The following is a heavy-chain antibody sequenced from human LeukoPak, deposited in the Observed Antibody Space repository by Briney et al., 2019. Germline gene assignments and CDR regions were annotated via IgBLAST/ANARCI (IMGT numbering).Heavy chain of an antibody. J-gene: IGHJ4*02. Sequence: ASVKVSCKASGYFFTNYGISWVRQAPGQGLEWMGGFDPEDGETIYAQKFQGRVTMTRDTSISTAYMELSRLRSDDTAVYYCVRGGSLYYDFWDWGQGTLVTVSS. V-gene: IGHV1-18*04. CDR2: FDPEDGET. CDR1: GYFFTNYG. CDR3: VRGGSLYYDFWD. D-gene: IGHD3-3*01.